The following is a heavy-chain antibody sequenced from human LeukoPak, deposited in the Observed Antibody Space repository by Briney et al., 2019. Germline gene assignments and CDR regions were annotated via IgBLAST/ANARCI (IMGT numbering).Heavy chain of an antibody. CDR1: GFTFSIYS. CDR3: AKDGLGELGYCSSTSCYMDY. Sequence: PGGSLRLSCAASGFTFSIYSMNWVRQAPGKGLEWVSYISSSSGSIYYADSVRGRFTISRDNAKNSLYLQMNSLRAEDTAVYYCAKDGLGELGYCSSTSCYMDYWGQGTLVTVSS. CDR2: ISSSSGSI. V-gene: IGHV3-48*04. D-gene: IGHD2-2*02. J-gene: IGHJ4*02.